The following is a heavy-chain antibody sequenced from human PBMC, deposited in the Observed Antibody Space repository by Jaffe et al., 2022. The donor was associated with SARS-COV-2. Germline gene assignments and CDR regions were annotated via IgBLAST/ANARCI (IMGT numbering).Heavy chain of an antibody. CDR1: GFTFSNYA. J-gene: IGHJ4*02. CDR2: ISGGSRT. D-gene: IGHD3-22*01. V-gene: IGHV3-23*04. Sequence: EVQLVESGGGLVQPGGSLRLSCAASGFTFSNYAMNWVRQAPGKGLEWVSSISGGSRTYYADSVKGRFTISRDNSENTLYLQMNSLSAEDTAIYYCAKARYYYDSTDYFDYWGQGTLVTVSS. CDR3: AKARYYYDSTDYFDY.